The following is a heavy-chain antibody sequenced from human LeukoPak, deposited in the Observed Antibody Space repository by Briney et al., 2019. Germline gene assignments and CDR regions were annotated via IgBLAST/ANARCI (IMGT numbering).Heavy chain of an antibody. D-gene: IGHD3-9*01. CDR3: ARGGYDILTGYYLPPYNWFDP. Sequence: SETLSLTCTVSGGSISSSSYYWGWIRQPPGKGLEWIGRIYTSGSTNYNPSLKSRVTISVDTSKNQFSLKLSSVTAADTAVYYCARGGYDILTGYYLPPYNWFDPWGQGTLVTVSS. CDR2: IYTSGST. J-gene: IGHJ5*02. V-gene: IGHV4-39*07. CDR1: GGSISSSSYY.